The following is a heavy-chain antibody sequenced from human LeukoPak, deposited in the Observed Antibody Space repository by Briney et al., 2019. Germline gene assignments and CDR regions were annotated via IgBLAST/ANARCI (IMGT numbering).Heavy chain of an antibody. CDR1: GFTFSSYE. J-gene: IGHJ4*02. CDR2: ISSSGSTI. Sequence: GGSLRLSCAASGFTFSSYEMNWVRQAPGKGLEWVSYISSSGSTIYYADSVKGRFTISRDNAKNSLYLQMSSLRAEDTAVYYCAREGRNDVGYFDYWGQGTLVTVSS. V-gene: IGHV3-48*03. D-gene: IGHD1-1*01. CDR3: AREGRNDVGYFDY.